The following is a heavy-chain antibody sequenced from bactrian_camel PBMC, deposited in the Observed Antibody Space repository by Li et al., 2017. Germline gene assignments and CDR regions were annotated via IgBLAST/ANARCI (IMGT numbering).Heavy chain of an antibody. D-gene: IGHD6*01. CDR3: KTQPLVKAGCDY. J-gene: IGHJ4*01. V-gene: IGHV3S53*01. CDR1: VNIPSHTC. CDR2: VATGGGHT. Sequence: HVQLVESGGGSVQAGGSLRLSCVASVNIPSHTCVAWFRQAPGKEREAVAAVATGGGHTIYGDFVKGRFTISKDKATDTVHLQMNSLKPEDTAVYSCKTQPLVKAGCDYSGQGTQVTVS.